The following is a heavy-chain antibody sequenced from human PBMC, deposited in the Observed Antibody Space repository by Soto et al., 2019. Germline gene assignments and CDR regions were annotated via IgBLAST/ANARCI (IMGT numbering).Heavy chain of an antibody. Sequence: TSETLSLTCTVSGGSISSYYWSWIRQPPGKGLEWIGYIYYSGSTNYNPSLKSRVTISVHTSKNQFSLKLSSVTAADTAVYYCARVAMTGEYFDYWGQGTLVTVTS. J-gene: IGHJ4*02. D-gene: IGHD2-2*01. CDR3: ARVAMTGEYFDY. CDR1: GGSISSYY. CDR2: IYYSGST. V-gene: IGHV4-59*01.